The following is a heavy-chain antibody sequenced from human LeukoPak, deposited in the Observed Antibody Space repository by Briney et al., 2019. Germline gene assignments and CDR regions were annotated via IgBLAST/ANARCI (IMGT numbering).Heavy chain of an antibody. Sequence: SETLSFTCAVYGGSFSGYYWSWIRQPPGKGLEWIGEINHSGSTNYNPSLKSRVTISVDTSKNQFSLKLSSVTAADTAVYYCARVVPQSYYYGMDVWGKGTTVTVSS. CDR3: ARVVPQSYYYGMDV. D-gene: IGHD2-8*01. CDR1: GGSFSGYY. V-gene: IGHV4-34*01. CDR2: INHSGST. J-gene: IGHJ6*04.